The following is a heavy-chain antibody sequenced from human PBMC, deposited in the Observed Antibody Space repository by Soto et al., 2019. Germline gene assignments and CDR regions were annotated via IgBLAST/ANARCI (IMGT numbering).Heavy chain of an antibody. D-gene: IGHD6-13*01. CDR1: GYTFPTYG. Sequence: QVQLVQSGAEVKKPGASVRVSCRASGYTFPTYGIAWVRQAPGQGLEWMGWISVYSGFTHYAQKFRGRVTVTAETSTSTVYTELRSLTSDDTAVYYCAREFEGQSSSWPFDYWGQGTLVTVSS. V-gene: IGHV1-18*01. J-gene: IGHJ4*02. CDR3: AREFEGQSSSWPFDY. CDR2: ISVYSGFT.